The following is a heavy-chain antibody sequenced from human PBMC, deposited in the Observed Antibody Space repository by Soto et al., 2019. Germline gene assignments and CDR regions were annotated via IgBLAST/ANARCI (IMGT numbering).Heavy chain of an antibody. D-gene: IGHD1-26*01. CDR2: IYYSGST. V-gene: IGHV4-31*03. J-gene: IGHJ4*02. CDR1: GGSISSGGYY. CDR3: ASAVVQGPYPLGWELLSSASVDY. Sequence: SETLSLTCTVSGGSISSGGYYWSWIRQHPGKGLEWIGYIYYSGSTYYNPSLKSRVTISVDTSKNQFSLKLSSVTAADTAVYYCASAVVQGPYPLGWELLSSASVDYWGQGTLVTVSS.